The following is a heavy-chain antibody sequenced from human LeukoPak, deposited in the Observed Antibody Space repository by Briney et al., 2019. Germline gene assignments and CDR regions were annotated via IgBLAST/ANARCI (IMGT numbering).Heavy chain of an antibody. CDR2: IIRIRSTI. CDR3: APRGVVIDY. D-gene: IGHD3-3*01. CDR1: GFSFNTYS. J-gene: IGHJ4*02. Sequence: GGSLRISCAASGFSFNTYSMNWVRQAPGKGLEWVSYIIRIRSTIYYAYSVKGRFTISRDNAKNSLYLQMNSLRDEDTAVYYCAPRGVVIDYWGQGTLVTVTS. V-gene: IGHV3-48*02.